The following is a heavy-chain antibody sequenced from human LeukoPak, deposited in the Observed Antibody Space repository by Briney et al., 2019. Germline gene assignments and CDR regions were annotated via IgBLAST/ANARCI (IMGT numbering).Heavy chain of an antibody. CDR1: GCPFTTYD. Sequence: AASVKVSCKAPGCPFTTYDIHWVRQATGQGLEWMGRMNPNSGKTGYAQKFQGRVSMARSTSISTAYMELSSLRSEDTAVYYCTREVWTNGYSLWGQGTLVTVSS. CDR3: TREVWTNGYSL. CDR2: MNPNSGKT. J-gene: IGHJ4*02. D-gene: IGHD5-24*01. V-gene: IGHV1-8*01.